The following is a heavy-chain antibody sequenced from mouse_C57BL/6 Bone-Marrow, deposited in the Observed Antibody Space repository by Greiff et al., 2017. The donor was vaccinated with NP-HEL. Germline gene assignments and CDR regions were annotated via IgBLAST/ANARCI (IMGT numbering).Heavy chain of an antibody. CDR2: IYPGSGNT. D-gene: IGHD3-3*01. Sequence: QVQLQQSGAELVRPGASVKLSCKASGYTFTDYYINWVKQRPGQGLEWIARIYPGSGNTYYNEKFKGKATLTAEKSSSTAYMQLSSLTSEDSAVYFCARGWLDYWGQGTSVTVSS. V-gene: IGHV1-76*01. CDR1: GYTFTDYY. CDR3: ARGWLDY. J-gene: IGHJ4*01.